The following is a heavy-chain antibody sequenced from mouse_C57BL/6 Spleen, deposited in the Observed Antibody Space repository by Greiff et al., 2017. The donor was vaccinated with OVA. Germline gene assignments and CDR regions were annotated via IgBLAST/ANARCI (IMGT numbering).Heavy chain of an antibody. D-gene: IGHD1-1*01. J-gene: IGHJ2*01. CDR3: ARSRYDYYGFDY. CDR1: GYTFTDYN. Sequence: VQLQQSGPELVKPGASVKIPCKASGYTFTDYNMDWVKQSHGKSLEWIGDINPNNGGTIYNQKFKGKATLTVDKSSSTAYMELRSLTSEDTAVYYCARSRYDYYGFDYWGQGTTLTVSS. CDR2: INPNNGGT. V-gene: IGHV1-18*01.